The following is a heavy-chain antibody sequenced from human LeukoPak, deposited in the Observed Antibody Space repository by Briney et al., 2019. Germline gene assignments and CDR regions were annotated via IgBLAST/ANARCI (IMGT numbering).Heavy chain of an antibody. Sequence: GGSLRLSCAASGFTFSSYWMSWVRQAPGKGLEWVANIKQDGSEKYYVDSVKGRFTISRDNAKNSLYLQMNSLRAEDTAVYYCARVASGSYRSNWFDPWGQGTLVTVSS. D-gene: IGHD1-26*01. CDR2: IKQDGSEK. J-gene: IGHJ5*02. CDR1: GFTFSSYW. CDR3: ARVASGSYRSNWFDP. V-gene: IGHV3-7*01.